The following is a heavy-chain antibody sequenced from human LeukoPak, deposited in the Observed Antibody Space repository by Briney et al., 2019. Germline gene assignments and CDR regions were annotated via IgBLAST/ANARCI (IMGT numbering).Heavy chain of an antibody. CDR3: ATTKQARRYFDY. Sequence: PGGSLRLSCAGSGFTFSSNPLSWVRQAPGKGLEWVSAINPSGSNTYYADSVRGRFTISRDNSKNTLYLQMNTLRAEDTAVYYCATTKQARRYFDYWGQGTLVTVSS. J-gene: IGHJ4*02. CDR2: INPSGSNT. CDR1: GFTFSSNP. D-gene: IGHD1-1*01. V-gene: IGHV3-23*01.